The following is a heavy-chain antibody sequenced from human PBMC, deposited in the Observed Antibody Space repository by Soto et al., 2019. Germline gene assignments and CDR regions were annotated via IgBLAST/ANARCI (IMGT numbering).Heavy chain of an antibody. V-gene: IGHV1-69*13. D-gene: IGHD6-19*01. J-gene: IGHJ6*01. Sequence: SVKVSCKASGGTFSSYAISWVRQAPGQGLEWMGGIIPIFGTANYAQKFQGRVTITADESTSTAYMELSSLRSEDTAVYYCARTLSVAGLNYYYYGRYVCGQGTTVTVSS. CDR1: GGTFSSYA. CDR3: ARTLSVAGLNYYYYGRYV. CDR2: IIPIFGTA.